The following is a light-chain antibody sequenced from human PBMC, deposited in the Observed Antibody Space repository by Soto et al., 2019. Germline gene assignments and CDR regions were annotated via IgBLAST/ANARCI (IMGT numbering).Light chain of an antibody. CDR1: QVVSSGY. CDR3: QHYGSSPRA. V-gene: IGKV3-20*01. J-gene: IGKJ1*01. Sequence: EIVLTQSPGTLSLSPGERATLSCGASQVVSSGYLAWYQQKPGQAPRLFIYAASSRATGIPDRFSGAGSGTDFTLTISRLEPEDFAVYYCQHYGSSPRAFGLGTKVEIK. CDR2: AAS.